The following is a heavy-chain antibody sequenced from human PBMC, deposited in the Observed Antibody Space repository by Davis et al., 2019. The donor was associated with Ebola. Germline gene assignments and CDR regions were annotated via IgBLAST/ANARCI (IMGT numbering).Heavy chain of an antibody. D-gene: IGHD5-18*01. CDR1: GGTFSTYA. CDR2: IIPMLGIP. J-gene: IGHJ4*02. Sequence: AASVKVSCKASGGTFSTYAIDWVRQAPGHGLEWMGRIIPMLGIPNYAQRFQGRVTITADKSPSTAYMELSSLRSEDTAMYYCARDLGTAMATEWGQGTLVTVSS. V-gene: IGHV1-69*04. CDR3: ARDLGTAMATE.